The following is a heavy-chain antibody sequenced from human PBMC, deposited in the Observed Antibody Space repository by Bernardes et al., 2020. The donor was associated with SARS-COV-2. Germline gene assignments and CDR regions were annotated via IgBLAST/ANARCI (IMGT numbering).Heavy chain of an antibody. J-gene: IGHJ6*02. D-gene: IGHD6-13*01. CDR2: ISSSSSYI. CDR3: ASSTWVAAAVAPWYGMDV. CDR1: GFTFSSYS. V-gene: IGHV3-21*01. Sequence: GGSLRLSCAASGFTFSSYSMNWVRQAPGKGLEWVSSISSSSSYIYYADSVKGRFTISRDNAKNSLYLQMNSLRAEDTAVYYCASSTWVAAAVAPWYGMDVWGQGTTVTVSS.